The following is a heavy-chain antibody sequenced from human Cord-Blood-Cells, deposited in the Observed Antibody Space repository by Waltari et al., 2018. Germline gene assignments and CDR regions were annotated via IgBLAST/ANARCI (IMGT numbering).Heavy chain of an antibody. CDR3: ARVTRMHFDY. CDR2: ISSSSSTI. J-gene: IGHJ4*02. CDR1: GLTLRSYS. V-gene: IGHV3-48*02. Sequence: EVQLVESGGGLVQPGGSLRLSWAASGLTLRSYSMNWVRQAPGKGLEWVSYISSSSSTIYYADSVKGRFTISRDNAKNSLYLQMNSLRDEDTAVYYCARVTRMHFDYWGQGTLVTVSS. D-gene: IGHD3-16*01.